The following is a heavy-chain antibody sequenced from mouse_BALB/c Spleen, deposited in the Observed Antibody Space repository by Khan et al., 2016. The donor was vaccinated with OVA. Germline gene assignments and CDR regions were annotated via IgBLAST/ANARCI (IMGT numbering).Heavy chain of an antibody. CDR3: ASDSSGEEFAY. CDR1: GYTFTDYG. J-gene: IGHJ3*01. V-gene: IGHV1S137*01. D-gene: IGHD3-2*01. CDR2: ISTYYGDA. Sequence: VQLKESGAELVRPGVSVKISCKGSGYTFTDYGIHWVKQSHAKSLEWIGVISTYYGDASYNQKFKGKAKMTVDKSSSTAYMELARLTSEDSAIYYCASDSSGEEFAYWGQGTLVTVSA.